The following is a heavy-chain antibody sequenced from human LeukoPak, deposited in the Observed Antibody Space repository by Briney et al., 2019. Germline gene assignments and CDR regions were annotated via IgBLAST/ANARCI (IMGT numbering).Heavy chain of an antibody. D-gene: IGHD3-10*01. CDR3: ATEGSVSAPTD. V-gene: IGHV3-7*01. Sequence: GGSLRLSCAASGFTFSKYWMTWVRQAPGKGLEWVANIKEDGSEKFSVDSVKGRFTISRDNAQNLLYLQMNSLRAEDTAVYYCATEGSVSAPTDWGQGTLVTVSS. CDR1: GFTFSKYW. J-gene: IGHJ4*02. CDR2: IKEDGSEK.